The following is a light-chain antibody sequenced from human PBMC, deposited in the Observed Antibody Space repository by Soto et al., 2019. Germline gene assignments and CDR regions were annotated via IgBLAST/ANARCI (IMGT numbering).Light chain of an antibody. V-gene: IGKV1-5*01. CDR2: DAS. Sequence: DIQMTQSPSTLSASVGDRVTITCRAGQSISSWLAWYHQKPGKAPKLLIYDASRLQSGVPSRFSGSGSGTEFTLIISSLQPDDFATYYCQQYKTYPYTFGQGTKLDIK. J-gene: IGKJ2*01. CDR3: QQYKTYPYT. CDR1: QSISSW.